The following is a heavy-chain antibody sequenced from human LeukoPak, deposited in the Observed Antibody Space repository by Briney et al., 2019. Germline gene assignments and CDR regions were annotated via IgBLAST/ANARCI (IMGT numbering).Heavy chain of an antibody. D-gene: IGHD5-18*01. CDR3: ARDRRLWLYFDY. J-gene: IGHJ4*02. CDR2: ISAYNGNT. Sequence: ASVKVSCKASGYTFTSYGISWVRQAPGQGLEWMGWISAYNGNTNYAQKLQGRVTMTTYTSTSTAYMELRSLRSDDTAVYYCARDRRLWLYFDYWGQGTLVTVSS. V-gene: IGHV1-18*01. CDR1: GYTFTSYG.